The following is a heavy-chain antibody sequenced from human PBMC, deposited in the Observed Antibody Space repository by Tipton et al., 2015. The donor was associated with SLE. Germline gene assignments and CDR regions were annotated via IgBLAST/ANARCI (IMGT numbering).Heavy chain of an antibody. J-gene: IGHJ5*02. D-gene: IGHD4-17*01. CDR3: AKDAHGFTVTTTEFDP. CDR2: ISWNSGSI. Sequence: QLVQSGGGLVQPGRSLRLSCAASGFTFDDYAMHWVRQAPGKGLEWISGISWNSGSIGYADSVKGRFTISRDNAKNSLYLQMNSLSTEDTALYYCAKDAHGFTVTTTEFDPWGQGTLVTVSS. CDR1: GFTFDDYA. V-gene: IGHV3-9*01.